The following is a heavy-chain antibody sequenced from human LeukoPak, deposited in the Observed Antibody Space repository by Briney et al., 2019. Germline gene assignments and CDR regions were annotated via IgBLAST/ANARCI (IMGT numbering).Heavy chain of an antibody. V-gene: IGHV1-24*01. J-gene: IGHJ4*02. CDR2: FDPEDGET. D-gene: IGHD3-3*01. CDR3: ATYDFWSGRFFDY. CDR1: GYTLTELS. Sequence: GASVKVSCKVSGYTLTELSMHWVRQAPGKGLEWMGGFDPEDGETIYAQKFQGRVTMTEDTSTDTAYMELSSLRSEDAAVYYCATYDFWSGRFFDYWGQGTLVTVSS.